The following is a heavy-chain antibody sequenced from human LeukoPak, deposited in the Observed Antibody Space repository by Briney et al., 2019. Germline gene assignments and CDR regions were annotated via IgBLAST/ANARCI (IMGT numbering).Heavy chain of an antibody. CDR2: IYNSGST. J-gene: IGHJ5*02. CDR3: ARDGHYYDASAPTFGNWFDP. V-gene: IGHV4-4*07. CDR1: GGSISSYY. D-gene: IGHD3-22*01. Sequence: PSETLSLTCTVSGGSISSYYWNWIRQPAGRGLEWIGRIYNSGSTNYNPSLKSRVTMSVDTSKKQFSLKLRSVTAADTAVYYCARDGHYYDASAPTFGNWFDPWGQGTLVTVSS.